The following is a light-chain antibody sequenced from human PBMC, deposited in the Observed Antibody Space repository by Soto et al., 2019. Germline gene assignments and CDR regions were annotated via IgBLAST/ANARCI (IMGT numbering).Light chain of an antibody. CDR1: SNNIGACYD. CDR2: GDS. V-gene: IGLV1-40*01. CDR3: QSYESSRSVYV. Sequence: QCVLTQPPSVSGAPGQRVTISCTGSSNNIGACYDVPWYQQLPGTAPKLLIYGDSNRPSGVPDRFSGSKSGTSASLAITGLQAEDEADYYCQSYESSRSVYVFGTGTKLTVL. J-gene: IGLJ1*01.